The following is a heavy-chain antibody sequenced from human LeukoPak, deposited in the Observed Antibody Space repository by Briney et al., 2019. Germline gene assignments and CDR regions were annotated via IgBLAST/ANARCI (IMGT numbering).Heavy chain of an antibody. V-gene: IGHV3-74*01. Sequence: GGSLRLSCAASGFTFSSYSMNWVRQAPGKGLVWVSNINLDGSSATYADSVRGRFTISRDNARNTLYLQMNRLRADDTAVYYCARGASGFSYSWGQGTLVTVSS. CDR1: GFTFSSYS. D-gene: IGHD5-18*01. J-gene: IGHJ4*02. CDR3: ARGASGFSYS. CDR2: INLDGSSA.